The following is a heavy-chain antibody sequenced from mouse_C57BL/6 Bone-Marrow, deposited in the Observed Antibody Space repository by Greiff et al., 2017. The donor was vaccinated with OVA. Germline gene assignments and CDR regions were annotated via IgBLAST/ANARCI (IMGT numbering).Heavy chain of an antibody. D-gene: IGHD4-1*01. V-gene: IGHV7-1*01. J-gene: IGHJ1*03. CDR2: SRNKANDYTT. Sequence: EVMLVESGGGLVQSGRSLRLSCATSGFTFSDFYMEWVRQAPGTGLEWIAASRNKANDYTTEYSASVKGRFIVSRDTSQSILYLQMNALRAEDTAIYYCARDNCDWYFDVWGTGTTVTVSS. CDR3: ARDNCDWYFDV. CDR1: GFTFSDFY.